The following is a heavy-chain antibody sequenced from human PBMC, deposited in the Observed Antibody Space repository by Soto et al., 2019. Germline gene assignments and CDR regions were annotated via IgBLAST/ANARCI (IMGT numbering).Heavy chain of an antibody. Sequence: KSSETLSLTCTVSGGSISSYYWSWIRQPAGKGLEWIGRIYTSGSTNYNPSLKSRVTMSVDTSKNQFSLKLSSVTAADTAVYYCAREPSVYSNRFDYYYGMDVWGQGTTVTVSS. CDR2: IYTSGST. D-gene: IGHD4-4*01. CDR3: AREPSVYSNRFDYYYGMDV. V-gene: IGHV4-4*07. CDR1: GGSISSYY. J-gene: IGHJ6*02.